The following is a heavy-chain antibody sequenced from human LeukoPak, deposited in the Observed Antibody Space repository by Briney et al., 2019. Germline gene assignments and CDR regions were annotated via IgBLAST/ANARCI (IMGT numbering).Heavy chain of an antibody. J-gene: IGHJ4*02. CDR3: ARGVSHRNFDWLFY. CDR1: GGSFRGYY. CDR2: INDSGST. Sequence: PSETLSLTCAVYGGSFRGYYWSWIRQPPGKGLEWIGEINDSGSTHYNTSLNSRVTISLDTSKNQVYLKLSSVTAADTAIYYCARGVSHRNFDWLFYWGQGTLVTVSS. V-gene: IGHV4-34*01. D-gene: IGHD3-9*01.